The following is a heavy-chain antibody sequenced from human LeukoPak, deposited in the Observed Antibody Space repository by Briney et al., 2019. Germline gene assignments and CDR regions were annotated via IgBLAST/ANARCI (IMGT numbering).Heavy chain of an antibody. CDR3: AKGGVNQQLPYFDS. V-gene: IGHV3-21*04. J-gene: IGHJ4*02. CDR2: ISSSSSYI. D-gene: IGHD2-2*01. Sequence: GGSLRLSCAASGFTFSSYSMNWVRQAPGKGLEWVSSISSSSSYIYYADSVKGRFTISRDNAKNSLYLQMNSLRAEDTAVYYWAKGGVNQQLPYFDSWGQETRVTVSS. CDR1: GFTFSSYS.